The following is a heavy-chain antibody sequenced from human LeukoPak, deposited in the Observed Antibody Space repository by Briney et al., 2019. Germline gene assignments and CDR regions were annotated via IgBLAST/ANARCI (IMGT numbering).Heavy chain of an antibody. J-gene: IGHJ4*02. D-gene: IGHD6-13*01. Sequence: SETLSLTCTVSGGSISSYYWIWIRQPAGKGLEWIGRIYTSGSTNYNPSLKSRVTMSVDTSKNQFSLKLSSVTAADTAVYYCASEGYPKSSDYWGQGTLVTVSS. CDR3: ASEGYPKSSDY. CDR1: GGSISSYY. CDR2: IYTSGST. V-gene: IGHV4-4*07.